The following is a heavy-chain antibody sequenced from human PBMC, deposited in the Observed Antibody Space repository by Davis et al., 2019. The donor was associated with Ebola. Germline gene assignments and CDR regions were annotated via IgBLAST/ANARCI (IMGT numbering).Heavy chain of an antibody. CDR2: IHSGGST. V-gene: IGHV3-66*02. J-gene: IGHJ4*02. Sequence: GESLKISCAASGFTFSSYEMNWVRQAPGKGLEWVSVIHSGGSTYYADSAKGRFTISRDNSKNTLYLQMNSLRTEDTAVYYCARGGYSGYDNYLDYWGQGTLVTVSS. CDR3: ARGGYSGYDNYLDY. D-gene: IGHD5-12*01. CDR1: GFTFSSYE.